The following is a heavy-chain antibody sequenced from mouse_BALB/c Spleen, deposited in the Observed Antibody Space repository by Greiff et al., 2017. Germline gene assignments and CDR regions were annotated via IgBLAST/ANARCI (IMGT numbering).Heavy chain of an antibody. Sequence: VQLQQSGAELVKPGASVKLSCKASGYTFTSYWMHWVKQRPGQGLEWIGEINPSNGRTNYNEKFKSKATLTVDKSSSTAYMQLSSLTSEDSAVYYCASYDYDVAYWGQGTLVTVSA. CDR3: ASYDYDVAY. D-gene: IGHD2-4*01. CDR1: GYTFTSYW. CDR2: INPSNGRT. V-gene: IGHV1S81*02. J-gene: IGHJ3*01.